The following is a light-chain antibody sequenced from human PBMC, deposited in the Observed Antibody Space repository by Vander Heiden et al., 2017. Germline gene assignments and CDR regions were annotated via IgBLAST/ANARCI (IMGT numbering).Light chain of an antibody. J-gene: IGKJ5*01. CDR1: QSVSSY. Sequence: EIVLTQSPATLSLSPGEGATLSCRASQSVSSYLAWYQQKPGQAPRLLIYDAFNRATGIPARFSGSGSGTDFSLTINRLEPEDFAVYYCQHRSNCPITFGQGTLMEIK. CDR2: DAF. CDR3: QHRSNCPIT. V-gene: IGKV3-11*01.